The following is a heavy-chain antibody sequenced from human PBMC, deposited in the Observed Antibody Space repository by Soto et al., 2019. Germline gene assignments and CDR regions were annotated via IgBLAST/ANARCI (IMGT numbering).Heavy chain of an antibody. CDR1: GGSVSSDSCY. CDR2: ISYRAST. V-gene: IGHV4-61*01. J-gene: IGHJ4*02. Sequence: SETLSLTCTVSGGSVSSDSCYWSWIRQPPGKGLECIGYISYRASTTYNPSLKSRVTISVDTSKNQFSLKLSSVTAADTAVYYCVRLYCPRTSCLTDYWGQGTLVTVSS. CDR3: VRLYCPRTSCLTDY. D-gene: IGHD2-2*01.